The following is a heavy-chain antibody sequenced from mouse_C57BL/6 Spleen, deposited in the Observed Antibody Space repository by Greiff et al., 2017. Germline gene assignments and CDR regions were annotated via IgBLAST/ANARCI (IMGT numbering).Heavy chain of an antibody. J-gene: IGHJ2*01. D-gene: IGHD1-1*01. CDR3: TRNYGSFDY. CDR1: GYTFTDYE. V-gene: IGHV1-15*01. Sequence: VQLQQSGAELVRPGASVTLSCKASGYTFTDYEMHWVKQTPVHGLEWIGAIDPETGGTAYNQKFKGKAILTADKSSSTAYMELRSLTSEDSAVYYCTRNYGSFDYWGKGTTLTVSS. CDR2: IDPETGGT.